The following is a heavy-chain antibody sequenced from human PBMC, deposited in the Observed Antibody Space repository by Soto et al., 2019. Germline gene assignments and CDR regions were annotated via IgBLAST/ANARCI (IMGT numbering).Heavy chain of an antibody. J-gene: IGHJ5*02. CDR1: GGSFSSFA. CDR2: IIPIYGTV. V-gene: IGHV1-69*01. CDR3: ARGEWEVFSEDRDHGFDP. Sequence: QVQLVQSGAEVKKPGSSVKVSCKASGGSFSSFAISWVGQAPGQGLEWMGGIIPIYGTVNYAQKFRGRVTITADEATSTAYMEQSRLRSDDTAVYYCARGEWEVFSEDRDHGFDPWGQGTLVSVCS. D-gene: IGHD1-26*01.